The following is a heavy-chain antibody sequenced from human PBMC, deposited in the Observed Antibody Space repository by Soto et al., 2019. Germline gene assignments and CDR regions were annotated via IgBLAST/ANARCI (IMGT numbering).Heavy chain of an antibody. V-gene: IGHV4-39*01. J-gene: IGHJ3*02. D-gene: IGHD4-17*01. CDR1: GGSISSSSYY. CDR3: ARRDYYDAFDI. CDR2: IYYSGST. Sequence: PSETLSLTCTVSGGSISSSSYYWGWIRQPPGKGLEWIGNIYYSGSTYYNPSLKSRITISVDTSKNQFSLRLTSVTAADTTVYYCARRDYYDAFDIWGQGTMVTVSS.